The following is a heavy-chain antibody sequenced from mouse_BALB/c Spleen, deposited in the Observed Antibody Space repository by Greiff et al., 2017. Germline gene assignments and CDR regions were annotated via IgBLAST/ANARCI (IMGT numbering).Heavy chain of an antibody. CDR1: GYSITSGYY. V-gene: IGHV3-6*02. J-gene: IGHJ3*01. D-gene: IGHD2-3*01. CDR3: ARENYDGYSWFAY. CDR2: ISYDGSN. Sequence: VQLKQSGPGLVKPSQSLSLTCSVTGYSITSGYYWNWIRQFPGNKLEWMGYISYDGSNNYNPSLKNRISITRDTSKNQFFLKLNSVTTEDTATYYCARENYDGYSWFAYWGQGTLVTVSA.